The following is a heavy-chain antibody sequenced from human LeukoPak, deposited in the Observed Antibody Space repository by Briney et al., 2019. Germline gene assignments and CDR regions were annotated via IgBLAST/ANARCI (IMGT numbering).Heavy chain of an antibody. Sequence: GGSLRLSCAASGFTFSDFAMPWLRQAPGKGLEYVSTISSNGISPYYANSVKGRFTISRDNSKNTLYVQMSSLRADDTAVYYCAKGYYYGSGSYSTFDYWGQGTLVTVSS. CDR1: GFTFSDFA. J-gene: IGHJ4*02. D-gene: IGHD3-10*01. CDR2: ISSNGISP. V-gene: IGHV3-64*01. CDR3: AKGYYYGSGSYSTFDY.